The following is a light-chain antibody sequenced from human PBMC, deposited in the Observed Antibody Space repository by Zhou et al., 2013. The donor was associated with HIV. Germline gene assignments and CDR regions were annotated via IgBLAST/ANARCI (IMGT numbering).Light chain of an antibody. V-gene: IGKV1-39*01. CDR1: QSISSW. CDR3: QQSYNLPRT. Sequence: DIQMTQSPSTLSASVGDRVTITCRASQSISSWLAWYQQKPGKAPQLLMYSTSTLESGVPARFSGSGSGTDFTLTIKGLQPEDFATYYCQQSYNLPRTFGQGTKVEI. J-gene: IGKJ1*01. CDR2: STS.